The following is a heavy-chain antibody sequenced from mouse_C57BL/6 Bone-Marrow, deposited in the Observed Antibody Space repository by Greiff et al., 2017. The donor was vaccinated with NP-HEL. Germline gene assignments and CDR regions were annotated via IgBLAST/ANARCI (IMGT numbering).Heavy chain of an antibody. CDR3: ARQGGNWYVDV. J-gene: IGHJ1*03. Sequence: EVQLVESGGDLVKPGGSLKLSCAASGFTFSSYGMSWVRQTPDKRLEWVATISSGGSYTYYPDSVKGRFTISRDNAKNTLYLQMSSLKSEDTAMYYCARQGGNWYVDVWGTGTTVTVSS. V-gene: IGHV5-6*01. CDR2: ISSGGSYT. CDR1: GFTFSSYG.